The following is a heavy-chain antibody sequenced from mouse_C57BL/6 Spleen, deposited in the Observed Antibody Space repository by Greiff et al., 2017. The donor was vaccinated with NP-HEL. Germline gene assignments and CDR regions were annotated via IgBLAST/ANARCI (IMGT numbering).Heavy chain of an antibody. CDR1: GYTFTSYW. Sequence: QVQLQQPGAELVKPGASVKLSCKASGYTFTSYWMQRVKQRPGQGLEWIGEIDPSDSYTNYNQKFKGKATLTVDTSSSTAYMQLSSLTSEDSAVYYCARRYLDAMDYWGQGTSVTVSS. D-gene: IGHD1-1*01. CDR3: ARRYLDAMDY. V-gene: IGHV1-50*01. CDR2: IDPSDSYT. J-gene: IGHJ4*01.